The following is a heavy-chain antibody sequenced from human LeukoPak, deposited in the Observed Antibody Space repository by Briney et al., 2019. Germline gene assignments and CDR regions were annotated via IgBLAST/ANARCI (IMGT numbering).Heavy chain of an antibody. CDR2: IIPILGIA. CDR1: GGTFSSYA. V-gene: IGHV1-69*04. CDR3: ARDKGSGSGLNWFDP. D-gene: IGHD3-10*01. J-gene: IGHJ5*02. Sequence: ASVKVSCKASGGTFSSYAISWVRQAPGQGLEWMGRIIPILGIANYAQKFQGRVTITADKSTSTAYMELSSLRTEDTAVYYCARDKGSGSGLNWFDPWGQGTLDTVSS.